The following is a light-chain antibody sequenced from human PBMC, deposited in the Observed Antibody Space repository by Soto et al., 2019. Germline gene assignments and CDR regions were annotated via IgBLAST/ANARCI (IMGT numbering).Light chain of an antibody. CDR3: QQYGSPPFT. CDR2: GAS. Sequence: EIVLTQSPGTLSLSPGERATLSCRASQSVSSSYLAWYQQKPGQTPRLLFYGASSRATGIPDRFSGSGSGTDFTLTISRLQPEVFEVYYCQQYGSPPFTFGPGTKVDIK. V-gene: IGKV3-20*01. CDR1: QSVSSSY. J-gene: IGKJ3*01.